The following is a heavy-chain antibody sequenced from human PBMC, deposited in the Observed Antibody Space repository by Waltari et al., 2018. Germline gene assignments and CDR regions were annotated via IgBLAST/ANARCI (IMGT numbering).Heavy chain of an antibody. CDR1: GFTRRNYW. CDR3: VRDQWFAFDI. D-gene: IGHD3-22*01. CDR2: IMTDGREE. J-gene: IGHJ3*02. V-gene: IGHV3-7*01. Sequence: EVQLVESGGGLVQPGGSLRLSCAASGFTRRNYWMSWVRQAPGKGPEWVANIMTDGREEYYVDSVRGRFTISRDNAKNSLYLQMNSLRPEDTAVYYCVRDQWFAFDIWGQGTMVTVSS.